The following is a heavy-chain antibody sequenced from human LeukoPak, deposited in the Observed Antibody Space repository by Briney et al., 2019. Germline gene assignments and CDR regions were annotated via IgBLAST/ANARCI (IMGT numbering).Heavy chain of an antibody. CDR3: ARDWGLLDYYGMDV. CDR1: GFTVSSSY. CDR2: IYSGGST. J-gene: IGHJ6*04. V-gene: IGHV3-53*01. Sequence: GGSLRLSCAASGFTVSSSYMSWVRQAPGKGLEWVSVIYSGGSTYYADSVKGRFTISRDNSKNTLYLQMNSLRAEDTAVYYCARDWGLLDYYGMDVWGKGTTVTVSS. D-gene: IGHD3-16*01.